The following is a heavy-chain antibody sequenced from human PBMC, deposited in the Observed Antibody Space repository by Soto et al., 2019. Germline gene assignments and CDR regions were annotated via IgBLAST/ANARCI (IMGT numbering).Heavy chain of an antibody. Sequence: EVLLVESGGGLVQPDRPLRLSCAASGFNFENYAMHWVRQAPGKGLEWVSGISWNSGQLDYAGSVRGRFTISRDNGKNALYLEMNSLRPDDTALYFCAKDKSTGEDSYYRDMDVWGRGTTVIVSS. CDR2: ISWNSGQL. J-gene: IGHJ6*03. CDR1: GFNFENYA. V-gene: IGHV3-9*01. CDR3: AKDKSTGEDSYYRDMDV. D-gene: IGHD1-26*01.